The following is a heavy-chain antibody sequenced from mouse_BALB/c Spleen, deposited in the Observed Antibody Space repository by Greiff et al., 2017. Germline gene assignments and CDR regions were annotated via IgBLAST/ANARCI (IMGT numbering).Heavy chain of an antibody. CDR1: GFTFNTYA. J-gene: IGHJ3*01. D-gene: IGHD1-1*01. CDR2: IRSKSNNYAT. CDR3: VRPYGSSYWFAY. Sequence: EVKLVESGGGLVQPKGSLKLSCAASGFTFNTYAMNWVRQAPGTGLEWVARIRSKSNNYATYYADSVKDRFTISRDDSQSMLYLQMNNLKTEDTAMYYCVRPYGSSYWFAYWGQGTLVTVSA. V-gene: IGHV10-1*02.